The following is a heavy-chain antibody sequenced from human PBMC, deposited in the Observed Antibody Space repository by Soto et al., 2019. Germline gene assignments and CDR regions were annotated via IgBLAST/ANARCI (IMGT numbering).Heavy chain of an antibody. J-gene: IGHJ6*02. CDR3: ARGGYYDSSGSRDYHYYGMNV. CDR1: GGTFSSYA. V-gene: IGHV1-18*01. D-gene: IGHD3-22*01. CDR2: ISPYNDDT. Sequence: ASVKVSCKASGGTFSSYAISWVRQAPGQGLEWLGWISPYNDDTKYAQKVQSRVFMTTDTSSKTAYLDLRSLRSDDTAVYYCARGGYYDSSGSRDYHYYGMNVWG.